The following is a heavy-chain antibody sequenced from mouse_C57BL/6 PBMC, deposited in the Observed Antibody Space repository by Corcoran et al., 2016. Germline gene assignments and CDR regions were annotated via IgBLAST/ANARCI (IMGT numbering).Heavy chain of an antibody. CDR1: GYSITSGYY. Sequence: DVQLQESGPGLVKPSQSLSLTCSVTGYSITSGYYWNWIRQFPGNKLEWMGYISYDGSNNYNPSLKNRISITRDTSKNQFFLKLNSVTTEDTATYYCARSGIYYGNFDYWGQGTTLTVSS. J-gene: IGHJ2*01. V-gene: IGHV3-6*01. CDR2: ISYDGSN. D-gene: IGHD2-1*01. CDR3: ARSGIYYGNFDY.